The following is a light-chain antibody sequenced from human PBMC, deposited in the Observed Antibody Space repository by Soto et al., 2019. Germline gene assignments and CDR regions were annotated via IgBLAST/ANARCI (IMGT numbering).Light chain of an antibody. J-gene: IGKJ4*01. CDR1: QSVSNY. CDR2: GAT. V-gene: IGKV3D-15*01. Sequence: EIVMAQSPATLSVSPGETVTLSCRASQSVSNYLAWYQHKPGQPPRLLIYGATTKAPGIAARFNGGGSGTAFTLAISSLQSEDFGVYYCQQYDNWPPRLTFGGGTKVEIK. CDR3: QQYDNWPPRLT.